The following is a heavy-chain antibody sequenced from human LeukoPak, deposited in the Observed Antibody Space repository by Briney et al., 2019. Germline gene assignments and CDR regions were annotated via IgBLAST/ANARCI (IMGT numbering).Heavy chain of an antibody. CDR2: INHRGST. D-gene: IGHD3-3*01. J-gene: IGHJ4*02. CDR1: GGSFSGYY. V-gene: IGHV4-34*01. Sequence: SETLSLTCAVYGGSFSGYYWSWIRQPPGKGLEWIGEINHRGSTNYNPSLKSRVTISVDTSKNQFSLKLSSVTAADTAVYYCARGQGDSYDFWSGYIGYYFDYWGQGTLVTVSS. CDR3: ARGQGDSYDFWSGYIGYYFDY.